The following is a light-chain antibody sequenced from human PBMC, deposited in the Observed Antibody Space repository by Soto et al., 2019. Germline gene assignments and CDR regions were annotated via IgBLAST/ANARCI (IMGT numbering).Light chain of an antibody. V-gene: IGLV2-14*03. J-gene: IGLJ2*01. CDR2: DVN. CDR3: SSYTSSSTRLV. Sequence: QSVLTRPASVSGSPGQSITISCTGTSSDVGGYNYVSWYQHHPDKAPKLMIYDVNNRPSGVSNRFSGSKSGNTASLTISGLQAEDEAAYYCSSYTSSSTRLVFGGGTKLTVL. CDR1: SSDVGGYNY.